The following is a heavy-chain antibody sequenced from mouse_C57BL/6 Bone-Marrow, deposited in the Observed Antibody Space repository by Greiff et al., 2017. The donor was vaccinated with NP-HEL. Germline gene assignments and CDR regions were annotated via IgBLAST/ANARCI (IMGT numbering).Heavy chain of an antibody. J-gene: IGHJ3*01. CDR1: GYTFTSYW. CDR2: IDPNRGGT. V-gene: IGHV1-72*01. D-gene: IGHD1-1*01. Sequence: QVHVKQPGAELVKPGASVKLSCKASGYTFTSYWMHWVKQRPGRGLEWIGRIDPNRGGTKYNEKFKSKATLTVDKPSSTAYMQLSSLTSEDSAVYYCAREDYGSSYVFAYWGQGTLVTVSA. CDR3: AREDYGSSYVFAY.